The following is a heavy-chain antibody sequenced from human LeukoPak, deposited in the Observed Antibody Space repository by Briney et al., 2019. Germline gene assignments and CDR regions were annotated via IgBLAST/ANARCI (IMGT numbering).Heavy chain of an antibody. CDR3: AKDRASIFGVVTLLGY. CDR1: GFIGSDGY. J-gene: IGHJ4*02. CDR2: ISGSGGST. V-gene: IGHV3-23*01. Sequence: KSGGSLRLSCAVSGFIGSDGYMNWVRQAPGKGLEWVSAISGSGGSTYYADSVKGRFTISRDNSKNTLYLQMNSLRAEDTAVYYCAKDRASIFGVVTLLGYWGQGTLVTVSS. D-gene: IGHD3-3*01.